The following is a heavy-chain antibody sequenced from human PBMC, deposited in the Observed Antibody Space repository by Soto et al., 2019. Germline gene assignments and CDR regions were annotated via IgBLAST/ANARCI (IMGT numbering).Heavy chain of an antibody. CDR1: GFSLKSSGVG. CDR3: AHKENYFGTGTYYIVKWFDP. CDR2: VYWSDEK. Sequence: SGPTLVNPTQTLTLTCTFSGFSLKSSGVGVAWIRQPPGKALEWLALVYWSDEKRYSPSLKNRLTITKDTSKNEVVLTMTNMDPLDTATYYCAHKENYFGTGTYYIVKWFDPWGQGILVTVSS. J-gene: IGHJ5*02. V-gene: IGHV2-5*01. D-gene: IGHD3-10*01.